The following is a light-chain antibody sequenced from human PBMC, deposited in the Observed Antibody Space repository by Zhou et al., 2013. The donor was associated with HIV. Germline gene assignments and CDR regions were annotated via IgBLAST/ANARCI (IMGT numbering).Light chain of an antibody. Sequence: DIVMTQSPLSLPVTPGEPASISCRSSQSLLHSSGYNYLDWYLQKPGQSPRVLIYWGSTRASGVPDRFSGSGSGTDFTLRISRVEAEDVGVYYCMQALQTPRTFGQGTKVGNQT. CDR1: QSLLHSSGYNY. J-gene: IGKJ1*01. V-gene: IGKV2-28*01. CDR3: MQALQTPRT. CDR2: WGS.